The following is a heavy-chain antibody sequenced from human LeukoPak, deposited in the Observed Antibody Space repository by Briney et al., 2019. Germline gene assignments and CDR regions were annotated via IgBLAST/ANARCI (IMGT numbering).Heavy chain of an antibody. CDR2: IYYSGST. Sequence: SETLSLTCTVSGGSISSYYWSWIRQPPGKGLEWIGYIYYSGSTNYNPSLKSRVTISVDTSKNQFSLKLGSVTAADTAVYYCARMGRYFDWLLPDYWGQGTLVTVSS. CDR3: ARMGRYFDWLLPDY. V-gene: IGHV4-59*01. J-gene: IGHJ4*02. CDR1: GGSISSYY. D-gene: IGHD3-9*01.